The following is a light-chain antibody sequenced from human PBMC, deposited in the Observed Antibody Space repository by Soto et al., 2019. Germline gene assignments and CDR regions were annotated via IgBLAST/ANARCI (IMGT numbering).Light chain of an antibody. J-gene: IGKJ4*01. V-gene: IGKV3D-15*01. CDR1: HSIDTN. CDR3: QQYNNWPLT. CDR2: GAS. Sequence: EIEMTQSPATLSVSPGGRATLSCRTSHSIDTNLAWYQQKPGQAPRLLIFGASTRATGIPARFSGSGSGTDFTLTISSLQSEDFAVYYCQQYNNWPLTFGGGTKWIS.